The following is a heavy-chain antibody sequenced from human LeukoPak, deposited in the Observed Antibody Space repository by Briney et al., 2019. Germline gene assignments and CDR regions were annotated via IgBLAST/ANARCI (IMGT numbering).Heavy chain of an antibody. CDR1: GFTVSSNY. D-gene: IGHD6-13*01. CDR3: AKIIVAAGTNY. CDR2: TYTGGST. V-gene: IGHV3-53*01. J-gene: IGHJ4*02. Sequence: PGGSLRLSCAASGFTVSSNYMSWVRQAPGKGLEWVSVTYTGGSTNYADSVKGRFSISRDNSKNTLYLQMNSLRVEDTAVYYCAKIIVAAGTNYWGQGTLVTVSS.